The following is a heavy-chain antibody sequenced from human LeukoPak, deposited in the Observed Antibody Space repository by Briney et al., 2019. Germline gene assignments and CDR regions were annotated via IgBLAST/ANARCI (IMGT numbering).Heavy chain of an antibody. CDR3: ASWGAGGNS. V-gene: IGHV3-7*01. D-gene: IGHD3-16*01. CDR2: INPDGSGK. J-gene: IGHJ4*02. Sequence: GGSLRLTCEASGFTLSKYWMNWVRQVPGKGLDWVANINPDGSGKRYVDSLKGRFTIARDNADNSLSLQMNSLRAEDTAVYYCASWGAGGNSWGQGTLVTVSS. CDR1: GFTLSKYW.